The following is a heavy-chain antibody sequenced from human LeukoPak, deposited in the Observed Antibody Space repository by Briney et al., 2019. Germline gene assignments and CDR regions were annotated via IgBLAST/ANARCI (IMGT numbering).Heavy chain of an antibody. CDR2: INSDGRTT. J-gene: IGHJ4*02. Sequence: PGGSLRLSCAASGFSLTSYWMHWVRQAPGKGLVWVSRINSDGRTTSYADPVKGRFTISRDNAKNTVYLQMNSLRVEDTAVYYCASGYCSGGNCYSGWGQGTLVTVSS. D-gene: IGHD2-15*01. CDR1: GFSLTSYW. V-gene: IGHV3-74*01. CDR3: ASGYCSGGNCYSG.